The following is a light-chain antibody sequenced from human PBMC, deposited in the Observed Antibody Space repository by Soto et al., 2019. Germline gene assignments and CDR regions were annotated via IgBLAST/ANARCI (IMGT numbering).Light chain of an antibody. CDR2: GIS. CDR3: QSYDSSLSGSM. Sequence: QSVLTQPPSVSGAPGQRVTISCTGSSSDIGAGYDVHWYQQLPGTAPKLLIYGISNRPSGVPDRFSGSKSGTSASLAITGLQAEDEADYYCQSYDSSLSGSMFGGGTKLTV. J-gene: IGLJ3*02. CDR1: SSDIGAGYD. V-gene: IGLV1-40*01.